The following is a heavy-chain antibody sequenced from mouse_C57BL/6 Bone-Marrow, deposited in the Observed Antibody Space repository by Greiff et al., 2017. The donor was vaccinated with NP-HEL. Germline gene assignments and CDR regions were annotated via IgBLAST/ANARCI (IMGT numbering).Heavy chain of an antibody. J-gene: IGHJ3*01. CDR2: ISDGGSYT. D-gene: IGHD4-1*01. CDR3: AREELGRSWFAY. V-gene: IGHV5-4*01. Sequence: EVNLVESGGGLVKPGGSLKLSCAASGFTFSSYAMSWVRQTPEKRLEWVATISDGGSYTYYPDNVKGRFTISRDNAKNNLYLQMSHLKSEDTAMYYCAREELGRSWFAYWGQGTLVTVSA. CDR1: GFTFSSYA.